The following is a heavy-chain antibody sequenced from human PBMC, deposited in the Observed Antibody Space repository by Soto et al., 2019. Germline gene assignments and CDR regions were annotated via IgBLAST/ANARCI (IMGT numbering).Heavy chain of an antibody. CDR2: ISSGSVTI. V-gene: IGHV3-48*04. CDR1: GFTFSSYS. CDR3: ARTYSGYGTDY. J-gene: IGHJ4*02. D-gene: IGHD5-12*01. Sequence: GGSLRLSCAASGFTFSSYSMNWVRQAPGKGLEWVSYISSGSVTIYYSDSVKGRFTISRDNAKNSLYLQMNSLRAEDTAVYYCARTYSGYGTDYWGQGTLVTVSS.